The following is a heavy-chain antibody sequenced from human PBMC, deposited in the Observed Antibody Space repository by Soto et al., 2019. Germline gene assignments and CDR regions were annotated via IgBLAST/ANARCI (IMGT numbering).Heavy chain of an antibody. J-gene: IGHJ6*02. Sequence: QVQLVQSGAEVKKPGASVKVSCKASGYTFTSYGISWVRQAPGQGLEWMGWISAYNGNTNYAQKLQGRVTMTTDTSTSTAYRELRSLRSDDTAVYYWARGAPGGNSDYYYGMDVWGQGTTVTVSS. D-gene: IGHD2-21*02. CDR3: ARGAPGGNSDYYYGMDV. CDR1: GYTFTSYG. CDR2: ISAYNGNT. V-gene: IGHV1-18*01.